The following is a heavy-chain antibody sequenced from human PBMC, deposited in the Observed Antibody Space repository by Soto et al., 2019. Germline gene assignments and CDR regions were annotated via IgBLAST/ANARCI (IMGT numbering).Heavy chain of an antibody. CDR2: IIPILGIA. Sequence: QVQLVQSGAEVKKPGSSVKVSCKASGGTFSSYTISWVRQAPGQGLEWMGRIIPILGIANYAQKFQGRVTITADKSTSTAYMELSSLRSEVTAVYYCAREQITMVRGSRVGWFDPWGQGTQVTVSS. CDR3: AREQITMVRGSRVGWFDP. V-gene: IGHV1-69*08. J-gene: IGHJ5*02. CDR1: GGTFSSYT. D-gene: IGHD3-10*01.